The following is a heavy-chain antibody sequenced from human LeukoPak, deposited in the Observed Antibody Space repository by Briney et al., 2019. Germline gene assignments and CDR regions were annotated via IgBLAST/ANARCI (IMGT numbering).Heavy chain of an antibody. CDR3: ATFSAD. J-gene: IGHJ4*02. CDR2: ISSSSSTI. V-gene: IGHV3-48*02. Sequence: GRSLRLPCAASGFTFGSYAMHWVRQAPGKGLEWVSYISSSSSTIYYADSVRGRFTISRDNAKNSLYLQMSSLREDDTAVYYCATFSADGGQGTLVTVSS. CDR1: GFTFGSYA.